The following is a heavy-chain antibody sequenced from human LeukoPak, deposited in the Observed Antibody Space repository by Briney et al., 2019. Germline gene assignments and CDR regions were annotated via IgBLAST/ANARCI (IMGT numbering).Heavy chain of an antibody. D-gene: IGHD6-19*01. CDR3: ARVRAVAPLDGMDV. J-gene: IGHJ6*02. Sequence: GGSLRLSCAASGFTFSSYSMNWVRQAPGKGLEWVSSISSSSSYIYYADSVKGRFTISRDNVKNSLYLQMNSLRAEDTAVYYCARVRAVAPLDGMDVWGQGTTVTVSS. V-gene: IGHV3-21*01. CDR2: ISSSSSYI. CDR1: GFTFSSYS.